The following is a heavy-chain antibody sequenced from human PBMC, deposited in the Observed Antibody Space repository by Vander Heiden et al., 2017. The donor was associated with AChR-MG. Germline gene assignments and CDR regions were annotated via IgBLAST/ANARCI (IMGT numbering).Heavy chain of an antibody. Sequence: QVQLVQSGAEVKKPGASVKVSCKASGYTFTSYDINWVRQATGQGLEWMGWMNPNSGNTGYAQKFQGRVTMTRNTSISTAYMELSSLRSEDTAVYYCARSEPLTGGLGELSLPPPDYWGKGTLVTVSS. CDR1: GYTFTSYD. D-gene: IGHD3-16*02. J-gene: IGHJ4*02. CDR3: ARSEPLTGGLGELSLPPPDY. V-gene: IGHV1-8*01. CDR2: MNPNSGNT.